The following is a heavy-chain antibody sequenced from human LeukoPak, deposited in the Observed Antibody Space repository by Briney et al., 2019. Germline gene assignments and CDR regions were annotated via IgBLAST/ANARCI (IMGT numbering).Heavy chain of an antibody. Sequence: GGSLRLSCAASGFTFSSYWMSWVRQAPGKGLEWVANIKQDGSEKYYVDSVKGRFTISRDNAKNSLYLQMNSLRAEDTAVYYCARAGAGTYYDFWSGPPPYYGMDVWGQGTTVTVSS. V-gene: IGHV3-7*03. D-gene: IGHD3-3*01. CDR2: IKQDGSEK. J-gene: IGHJ6*02. CDR3: ARAGAGTYYDFWSGPPPYYGMDV. CDR1: GFTFSSYW.